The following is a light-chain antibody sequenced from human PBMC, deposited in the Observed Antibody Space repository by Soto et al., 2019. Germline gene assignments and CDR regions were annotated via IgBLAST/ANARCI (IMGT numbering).Light chain of an antibody. CDR2: DVT. CDR1: SSDVGGYNY. V-gene: IGLV2-14*03. Sequence: QSVLTQPASVSGSPGQSITISCTGTSSDVGGYNYVSWYQQHPGKAPKLMIYDVTNRPSGVSNRFSGSKSGNTASLTISGLQAEDEAYYYCSSYTSSSTVGVFGRGTKRTVL. J-gene: IGLJ3*02. CDR3: SSYTSSSTVGV.